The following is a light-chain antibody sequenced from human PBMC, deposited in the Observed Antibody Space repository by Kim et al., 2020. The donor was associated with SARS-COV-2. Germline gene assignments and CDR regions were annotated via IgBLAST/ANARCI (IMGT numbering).Light chain of an antibody. CDR3: AVWDDSLNGQL. V-gene: IGLV1-44*01. Sequence: GQRITISCSGSSSNVGSKSVNWYRQLPGTAPKHLIWSNNQRPSGVPDRFSGSKSGTSASLAISGLQSEDEADYYCAVWDDSLNGQLFGGGTKLTVL. J-gene: IGLJ2*01. CDR2: SNN. CDR1: SSNVGSKS.